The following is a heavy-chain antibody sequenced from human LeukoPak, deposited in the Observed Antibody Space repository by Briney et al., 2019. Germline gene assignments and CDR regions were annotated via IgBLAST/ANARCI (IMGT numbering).Heavy chain of an antibody. V-gene: IGHV3-74*01. CDR1: GFPFRNYW. Sequence: GGSLRLSCAASGFPFRNYWMHWVRHGPGKRLLWVSRINRNGRATSYADSVKGRFTLSRENAKNTLYLQMNSLRAEDTAVYYCARDPYDILTGPYFDYWGQGTLVTVSS. CDR2: INRNGRAT. D-gene: IGHD3-9*01. CDR3: ARDPYDILTGPYFDY. J-gene: IGHJ4*02.